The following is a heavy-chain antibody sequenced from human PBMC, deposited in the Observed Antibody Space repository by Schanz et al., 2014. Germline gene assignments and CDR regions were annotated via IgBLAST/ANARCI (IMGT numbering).Heavy chain of an antibody. J-gene: IGHJ4*02. V-gene: IGHV1-2*06. Sequence: QVQLVQSGAEVKKPGASVKVSCKASGDTFAVYFLHWVRQAPGQGLEWMGRINPNSGGTYFAQKFLGRVTMTRDTSISTAYMELSGLRSDDTAVYFCARGLVRYFEYWGQGTLVTVSS. CDR3: ARGLVRYFEY. CDR1: GDTFAVYF. CDR2: INPNSGGT. D-gene: IGHD6-19*01.